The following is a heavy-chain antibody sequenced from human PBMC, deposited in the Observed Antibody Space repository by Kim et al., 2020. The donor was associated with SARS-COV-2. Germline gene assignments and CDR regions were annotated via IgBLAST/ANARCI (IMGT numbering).Heavy chain of an antibody. CDR1: GGSISSSNW. CDR3: ARASIAVADYPEYFQH. D-gene: IGHD6-19*01. Sequence: SETLSLTCAVSGGSISSSNWWSWVRQPPGKGLEWIGEIYHSGSTNYNPSLKSRVTISVDKSKNQFSLKLSSVTAADTAVYYCARASIAVADYPEYFQHWGQGTLVTVSS. V-gene: IGHV4-4*02. J-gene: IGHJ1*01. CDR2: IYHSGST.